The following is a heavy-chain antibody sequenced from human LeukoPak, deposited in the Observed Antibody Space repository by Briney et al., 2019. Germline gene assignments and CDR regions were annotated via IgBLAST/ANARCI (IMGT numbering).Heavy chain of an antibody. CDR3: ARDVGLRLGELGD. Sequence: GGSLRLSCEISGFSVSVNYINWVRQAPGKGLEWVSVIHTDGTKYYGDSVKGRFIISRDESKNTVYLQMNSLRAEDTAMYYCARDVGLRLGELGDWGQGTLVTVSS. D-gene: IGHD3-16*01. V-gene: IGHV3-53*01. J-gene: IGHJ4*02. CDR1: GFSVSVNY. CDR2: IHTDGTK.